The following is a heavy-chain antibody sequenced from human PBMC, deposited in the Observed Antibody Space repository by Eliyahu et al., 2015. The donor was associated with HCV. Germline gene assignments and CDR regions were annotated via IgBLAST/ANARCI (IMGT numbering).Heavy chain of an antibody. J-gene: IGHJ6*02. D-gene: IGHD5-18*01. V-gene: IGHV4-34*01. Sequence: QVQLQQWGAGLLKPSETLSLTCAVYGESFSGSYWSWIRQPPGQGLEWIGEINHRGSTTYKPSLKSRVTISVDTSKNQFSLKLASVTAADTAVYYCARGYPDTAEIKRYYYYGFDVWGQGTTVTVSS. CDR2: INHRGST. CDR3: ARGYPDTAEIKRYYYYGFDV. CDR1: GESFSGSY.